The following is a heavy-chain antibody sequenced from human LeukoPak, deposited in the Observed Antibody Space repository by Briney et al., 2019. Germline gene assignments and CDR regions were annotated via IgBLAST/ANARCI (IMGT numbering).Heavy chain of an antibody. CDR1: GCTFSSYW. Sequence: GGSLRLSCAASGCTFSSYWMHWVRQAPGKGLEWVAVISYDGSNKYYADSVKGRFTISRDNSKNTLYLQMNSLRAEDTAVYYCARGRYYYDSSGYFGYWGQGTLVTVSS. V-gene: IGHV3-30-3*01. CDR3: ARGRYYYDSSGYFGY. CDR2: ISYDGSNK. D-gene: IGHD3-22*01. J-gene: IGHJ4*02.